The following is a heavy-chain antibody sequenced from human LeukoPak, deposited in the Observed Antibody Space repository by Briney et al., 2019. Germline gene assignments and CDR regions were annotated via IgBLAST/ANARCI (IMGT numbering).Heavy chain of an antibody. CDR1: GFTFSSYA. D-gene: IGHD2-2*01. J-gene: IGHJ4*02. Sequence: GGSLRLSCAASGFTFSSYAMSWVRQAPGKGLEWVSAISGSGGSTYYADSVKGRFTIPRDNSKNTLYLQMNSLRAEDTAVYYCAKDQDIVVVPAAPFDYWGQGTLVTVSS. CDR2: ISGSGGST. V-gene: IGHV3-23*01. CDR3: AKDQDIVVVPAAPFDY.